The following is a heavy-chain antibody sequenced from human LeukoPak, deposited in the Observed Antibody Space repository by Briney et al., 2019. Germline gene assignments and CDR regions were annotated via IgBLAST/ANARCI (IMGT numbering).Heavy chain of an antibody. CDR1: GGSFSGYY. J-gene: IGHJ4*02. Sequence: NPSETLFLTCAVYGGSFSGYYWSWIRQPPGKGLEWIGEIKHSGSTNYNPSLKSRVTISIDTSNNQFSLKLSSVTAADTAVYYCARGRIAAAPYFDYWGQGTLVTVSS. V-gene: IGHV4-34*01. CDR2: IKHSGST. D-gene: IGHD6-13*01. CDR3: ARGRIAAAPYFDY.